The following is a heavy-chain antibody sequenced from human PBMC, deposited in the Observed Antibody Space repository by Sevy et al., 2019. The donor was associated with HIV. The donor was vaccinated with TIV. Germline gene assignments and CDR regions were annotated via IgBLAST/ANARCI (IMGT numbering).Heavy chain of an antibody. D-gene: IGHD5-12*01. CDR2: ISYSSEYI. J-gene: IGHJ4*02. Sequence: GGSLRLSCAASGFTFSSYTLNWVRQAPGKGLEWVLSISYSSEYIYYADSVKGRFTISRDNAKNSLYLQMSSLRAEDTAVYYCATDKGGYDPFDYWGQGTLVTVSS. CDR3: ATDKGGYDPFDY. V-gene: IGHV3-21*01. CDR1: GFTFSSYT.